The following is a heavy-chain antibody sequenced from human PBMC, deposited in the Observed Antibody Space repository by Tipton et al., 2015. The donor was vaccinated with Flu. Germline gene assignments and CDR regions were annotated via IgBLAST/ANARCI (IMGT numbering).Heavy chain of an antibody. CDR2: IYNTGLT. J-gene: IGHJ5*02. CDR3: ARGNWNSNYDNWFDP. CDR1: GASVNIENSY. Sequence: TLSLTCTVSGASVNIENSYWVWIRKSLGRGIEWIGTIYNTGLTNYNPSLKSRVTVSLDMSKNQFSLNVSLVTAADTATYFCARGNWNSNYDNWFDPWGQGTPVTVSS. V-gene: IGHV4-39*07. D-gene: IGHD1-1*01.